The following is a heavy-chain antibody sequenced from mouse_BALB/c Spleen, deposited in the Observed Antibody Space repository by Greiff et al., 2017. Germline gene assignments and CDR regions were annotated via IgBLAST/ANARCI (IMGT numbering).Heavy chain of an antibody. Sequence: VHVKQSGAELVKPGASVKLSCTASGFNIKDTYMHWVKQRPEQGLEWIGRIDPANGNTKYDPKFQGKATITADTSSNTAYLQLSSLTSEDTSVYYCAITTVVAPFDYWGQGTTLTVSS. D-gene: IGHD1-1*01. CDR3: AITTVVAPFDY. V-gene: IGHV14-3*02. J-gene: IGHJ2*01. CDR1: GFNIKDTY. CDR2: IDPANGNT.